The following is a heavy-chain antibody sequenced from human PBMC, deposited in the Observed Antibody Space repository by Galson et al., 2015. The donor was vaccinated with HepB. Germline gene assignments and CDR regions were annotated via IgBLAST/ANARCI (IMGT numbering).Heavy chain of an antibody. CDR2: ISAYNGNT. CDR3: ARRNIVVVPAAKKDYYYFYYMDV. J-gene: IGHJ6*03. Sequence: SVKVSCKASGYTFTSYGISWVRQAPGQGLEWMGWISAYNGNTNYAQKLQGRVTMTTDTSTSTAYMELRSLRSDDTAVYYCARRNIVVVPAAKKDYYYFYYMDVWGKGTTV. D-gene: IGHD2-2*01. CDR1: GYTFTSYG. V-gene: IGHV1-18*01.